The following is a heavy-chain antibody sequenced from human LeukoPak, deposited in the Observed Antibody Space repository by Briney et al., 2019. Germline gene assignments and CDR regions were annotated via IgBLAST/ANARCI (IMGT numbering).Heavy chain of an antibody. CDR2: ISSDGDTT. CDR3: VRSAFHAGSGNYYDY. J-gene: IGHJ4*02. CDR1: GFTFSDYW. V-gene: IGHV3-74*01. Sequence: GGSLRLSCVASGFTFSDYWIHWVRQAPGKGLVWVSRISSDGDTTNYADSVKGRFTISRDNAKNTLYLQMDSLRVEDTAVYYCVRSAFHAGSGNYYDYWGQGTLVTVSS. D-gene: IGHD3-22*01.